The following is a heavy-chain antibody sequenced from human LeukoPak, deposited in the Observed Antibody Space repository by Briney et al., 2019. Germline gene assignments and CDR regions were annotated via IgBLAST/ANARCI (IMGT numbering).Heavy chain of an antibody. CDR3: AREGRPAVGTDWFDP. Sequence: PGGSLRLSCIASGFTVSNNYMSWVRQAPGKGLEWVSVIYSGGSTSYADSVKGRFTISRDNAKNSLYLQMNSLRDEDTAVYYCAREGRPAVGTDWFDPWGQGTLVTVSS. CDR2: IYSGGST. CDR1: GFTVSNNY. D-gene: IGHD6-13*01. V-gene: IGHV3-66*01. J-gene: IGHJ5*02.